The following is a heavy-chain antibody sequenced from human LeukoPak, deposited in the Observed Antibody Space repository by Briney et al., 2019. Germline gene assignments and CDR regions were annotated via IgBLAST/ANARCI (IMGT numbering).Heavy chain of an antibody. CDR1: GGSISTYY. D-gene: IGHD6-19*01. Sequence: TSATLSLTCTVSGGSISTYYWSWIRQPVGKGLEWIGYIYYNESTNYNPSVKSRVTISADTSKNQFSLKLRSVTAADTAVYYCARGRWLVNYWGQGTLVTVSS. CDR3: ARGRWLVNY. CDR2: IYYNEST. V-gene: IGHV4-59*01. J-gene: IGHJ4*02.